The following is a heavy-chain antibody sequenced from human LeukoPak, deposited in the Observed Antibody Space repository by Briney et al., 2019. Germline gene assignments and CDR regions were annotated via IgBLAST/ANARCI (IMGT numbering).Heavy chain of an antibody. Sequence: GGSLRLSCAASGFTVSSNYMSWVRQAPGKGLEWVSVIYSGGSTYYADSVKGRFTISRDNSRNTLYLQMNSLRAEDTAVYYCARELGASYFDYWGQGTLVTVSS. J-gene: IGHJ4*02. V-gene: IGHV3-66*01. D-gene: IGHD1-26*01. CDR2: IYSGGST. CDR3: ARELGASYFDY. CDR1: GFTVSSNY.